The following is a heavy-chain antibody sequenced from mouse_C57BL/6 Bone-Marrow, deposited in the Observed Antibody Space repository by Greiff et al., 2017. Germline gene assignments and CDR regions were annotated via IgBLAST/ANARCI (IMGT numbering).Heavy chain of an antibody. CDR3: ARYVPPTVVALYYFDY. CDR1: GFTFTDYY. V-gene: IGHV7-3*01. J-gene: IGHJ2*01. Sequence: EVHLVESGGGLVQPGGSLSLSCAASGFTFTDYYMSWVRQPPGKALEWLGFIRNKANGYTTEYSASVKGRFTISRDNSQSILYLQMNALRAEDSATYYCARYVPPTVVALYYFDYWGQGTTLTVSS. D-gene: IGHD1-1*01. CDR2: IRNKANGYTT.